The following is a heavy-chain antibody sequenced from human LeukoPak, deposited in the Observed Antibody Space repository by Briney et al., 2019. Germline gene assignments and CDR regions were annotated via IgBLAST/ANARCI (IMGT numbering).Heavy chain of an antibody. CDR2: IHHSGST. CDR3: ARGRGYCSGGSCYSTHDY. CDR1: GGSFSRYY. V-gene: IGHV4-34*01. Sequence: SETLSLTCAVYGGSFSRYYWSWIRQPPGKGLEWIGEIHHSGSTNYNPSLKSRVTISVDTSKNQFSLKLSSVTAADTAVYYCARGRGYCSGGSCYSTHDYWGQGTLVTVSA. D-gene: IGHD2-15*01. J-gene: IGHJ4*02.